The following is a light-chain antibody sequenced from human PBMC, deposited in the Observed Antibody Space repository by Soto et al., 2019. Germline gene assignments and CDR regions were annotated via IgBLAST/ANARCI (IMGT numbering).Light chain of an antibody. J-gene: IGKJ5*01. V-gene: IGKV2D-29*02. Sequence: DVVMTQTPLSLSVAPGQPASISCKSSQSLRHITGETFLFWYLQKPGQSPQLLIYEVSTRVSGVPDRFSGSGSGTDFTLELSRVEPDDVGIYDCMQRTQLTPTFGHGTRLEIK. CDR2: EVS. CDR1: QSLRHITGETF. CDR3: MQRTQLTPT.